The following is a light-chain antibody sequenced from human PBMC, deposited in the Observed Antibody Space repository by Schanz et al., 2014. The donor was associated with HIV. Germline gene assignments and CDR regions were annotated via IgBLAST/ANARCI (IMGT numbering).Light chain of an antibody. CDR2: KAS. CDR1: QSISNW. Sequence: DIPMTQSPSTLSASVRDGVTITCRASQSISNWLAWYQQKPGKAPKLLIYKASTLESGVPSRFVGSGSGTEFTLTITGLQPDDSATYYCQQYDNFPYTFGQGTKLEI. V-gene: IGKV1-5*03. J-gene: IGKJ2*01. CDR3: QQYDNFPYT.